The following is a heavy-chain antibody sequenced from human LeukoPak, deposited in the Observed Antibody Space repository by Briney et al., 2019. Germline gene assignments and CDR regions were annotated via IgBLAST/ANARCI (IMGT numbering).Heavy chain of an antibody. CDR2: IKSDGSEE. D-gene: IGHD4-17*01. V-gene: IGHV3-7*01. CDR1: GFIFSSYW. J-gene: IGHJ4*02. CDR3: AKADYGDYEGICFDY. Sequence: GGSLRLSCATSGFIFSSYWMCWVRQAPGKGLEWVANIKSDGSEEYYGDSVKGRFTISRDNAKNSLYLQMNSLRVEDTAVYYCAKADYGDYEGICFDYWGQGTLVTVSS.